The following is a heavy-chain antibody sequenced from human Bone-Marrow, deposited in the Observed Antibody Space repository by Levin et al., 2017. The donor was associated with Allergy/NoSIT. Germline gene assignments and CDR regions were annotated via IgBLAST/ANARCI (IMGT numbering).Heavy chain of an antibody. CDR1: GFTVSSNY. Sequence: GGSLRLSCAASGFTVSSNYMSWVRQAPGKGLEWVTVIYSNSRTYYADSVTGRFTIPRDNSKNTLYLQLNSLRADDTAVEYCARDGPRGAYYYYGLDVWGQGTTVTVSS. CDR2: IYSNSRT. CDR3: ARDGPRGAYYYYGLDV. J-gene: IGHJ6*02. V-gene: IGHV3-66*01.